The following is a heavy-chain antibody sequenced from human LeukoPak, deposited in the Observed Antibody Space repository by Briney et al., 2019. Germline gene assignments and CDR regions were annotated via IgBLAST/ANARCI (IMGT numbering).Heavy chain of an antibody. D-gene: IGHD2-15*01. CDR2: ISYDGSNK. Sequence: GRSLRLSCAASGFTFSSYAMHWVRQAPGKGLEWVAVISYDGSNKYYADSVKGRFTISRDNSKNTLHLQMNSLRAEDTAVYYCASGGSWTDAFDIWGQGTMVTVSS. CDR1: GFTFSSYA. J-gene: IGHJ3*02. V-gene: IGHV3-30-3*01. CDR3: ASGGSWTDAFDI.